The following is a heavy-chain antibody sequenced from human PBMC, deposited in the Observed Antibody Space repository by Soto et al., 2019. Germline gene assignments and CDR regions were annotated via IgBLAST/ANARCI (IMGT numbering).Heavy chain of an antibody. J-gene: IGHJ4*02. CDR3: ARGLGVAAAQAGPAAY. CDR2: MNPNSGNT. CDR1: GYTFTSYD. V-gene: IGHV1-8*01. Sequence: QVQLVQSGAEVKKPGASVKVSCKASGYTFTSYDINWVRQATGQGLEGMGWMNPNSGNTGYAQKFQGRVTMTRNPSISTAYMELSSLRSEDTAVYYCARGLGVAAAQAGPAAYWGQGTLVTVSS. D-gene: IGHD6-13*01.